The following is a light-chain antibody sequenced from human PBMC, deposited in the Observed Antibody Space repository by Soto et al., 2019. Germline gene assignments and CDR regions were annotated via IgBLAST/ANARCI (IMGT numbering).Light chain of an antibody. Sequence: DIQMTQSPSTLSGSVGDRVTITCRASQTISSWLAWYQQKPGKAPKLLIYKASTLKSGVPSRFSGSGSGTEFTLTISSLQPEDFATYFCQQYNSMSLTFGGGTKVE. CDR1: QTISSW. J-gene: IGKJ4*01. CDR2: KAS. CDR3: QQYNSMSLT. V-gene: IGKV1-5*03.